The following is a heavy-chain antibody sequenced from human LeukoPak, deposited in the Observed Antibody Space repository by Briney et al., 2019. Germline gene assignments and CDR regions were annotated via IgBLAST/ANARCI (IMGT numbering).Heavy chain of an antibody. J-gene: IGHJ6*03. CDR3: ARRKATDYYYYYMDV. Sequence: ASVKVSCTASGYTFTSYGISWARQAPGQGLEWMGWIIVYNGNTNYAQKLQGRVTMTTDTSTSTAYMELRSVRSDDSAVYYCARRKATDYYYYYMDVWGKGTTVTVSS. V-gene: IGHV1-18*01. CDR1: GYTFTSYG. CDR2: IIVYNGNT. D-gene: IGHD1-26*01.